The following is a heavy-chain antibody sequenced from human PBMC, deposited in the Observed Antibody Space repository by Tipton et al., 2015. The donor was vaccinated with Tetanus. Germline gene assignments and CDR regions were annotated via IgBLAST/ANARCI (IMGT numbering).Heavy chain of an antibody. D-gene: IGHD5-12*01. J-gene: IGHJ2*01. CDR3: VRAKLRRGFSGYLYYDL. Sequence: TLSLTCTVSGGSISSDAHYWSWIRQAPGKGLEWLGYISHSGTTNYNPSLMSRVTLSLDTARGQFSLKLTSVTAADSAIYYCVRAKLRRGFSGYLYYDLWGRGTLVTVSS. V-gene: IGHV4-30-4*01. CDR1: GGSISSDAHY. CDR2: ISHSGTT.